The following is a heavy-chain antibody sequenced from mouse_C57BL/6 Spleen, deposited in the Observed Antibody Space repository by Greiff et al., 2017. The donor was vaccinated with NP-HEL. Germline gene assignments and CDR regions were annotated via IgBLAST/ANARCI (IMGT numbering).Heavy chain of an antibody. CDR2: ISYDGSN. CDR3: ARVRGTAQAYAMDY. V-gene: IGHV3-6*01. D-gene: IGHD3-2*02. Sequence: DVQLQESGPGLVKPSQSLSLTCSVTGYSITSGYYWNWIRQFPGNKLEWMGYISYDGSNNYNPSLKNRISITRDTSKNQFFLKLNSVTTEDTATYYCARVRGTAQAYAMDYWGQGTSVTVSS. CDR1: GYSITSGYY. J-gene: IGHJ4*01.